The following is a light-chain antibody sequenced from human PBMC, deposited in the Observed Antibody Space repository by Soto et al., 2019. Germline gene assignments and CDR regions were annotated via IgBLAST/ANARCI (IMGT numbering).Light chain of an antibody. V-gene: IGLV2-14*01. CDR1: SSDVGGYNY. Sequence: QSLLTQPASVSGSPGQSITISCTGTSSDVGGYNYVSWYQQHPGKAPKLMIYDVSNRPSGVSNRFSGSKSGNTASLTISGLQAEEEADYYCSSYTSSSTLLLVFGTGTKVTVL. CDR3: SSYTSSSTLLLV. J-gene: IGLJ1*01. CDR2: DVS.